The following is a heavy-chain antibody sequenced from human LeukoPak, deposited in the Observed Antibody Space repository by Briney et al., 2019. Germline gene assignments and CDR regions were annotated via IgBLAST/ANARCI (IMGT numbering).Heavy chain of an antibody. CDR1: GFTFDDYA. V-gene: IGHV3-43D*03. Sequence: GGSLRLSCAASGFTFDDYAMHWVRQAPGKGLEWVSLISWDGGSTYYADSVKGRFTISRDNSKNSLYLQMNSLRAEVTALYYCAKDMFDSSSLHYYGMDVWGQGTTVTVSS. CDR3: AKDMFDSSSLHYYGMDV. CDR2: ISWDGGST. D-gene: IGHD6-13*01. J-gene: IGHJ6*02.